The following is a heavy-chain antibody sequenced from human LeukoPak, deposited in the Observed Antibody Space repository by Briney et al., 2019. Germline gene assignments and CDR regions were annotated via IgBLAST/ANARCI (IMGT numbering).Heavy chain of an antibody. Sequence: GGSLRLSCAASGFRFSSYGMHWVRQPPGKGLEWVALIAYDGSNKYYGDSVKGRFTISRDNSKNTLYLQMSSLRVEDTAVYHCAKEETAVAGTFPLDYWGQGTLVTVSS. D-gene: IGHD6-19*01. V-gene: IGHV3-30*18. J-gene: IGHJ4*02. CDR2: IAYDGSNK. CDR3: AKEETAVAGTFPLDY. CDR1: GFRFSSYG.